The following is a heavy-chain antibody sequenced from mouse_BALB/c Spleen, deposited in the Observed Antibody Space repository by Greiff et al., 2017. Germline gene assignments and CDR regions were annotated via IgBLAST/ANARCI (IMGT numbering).Heavy chain of an antibody. V-gene: IGHV1-7*01. J-gene: IGHJ3*01. CDR3: AIRQLGRRLAWFAY. CDR2: INPSTGYT. Sequence: QVQLKESGAELAKPGASVKMSCKASGYTFTSYWMHWVKQRPGQGLEWIGYINPSTGYTEYNQKFKDKATLTADKSSSTAYMQLSSLTSEDSAVYYCAIRQLGRRLAWFAYWGQGTLVTVSA. D-gene: IGHD3-2*01. CDR1: GYTFTSYW.